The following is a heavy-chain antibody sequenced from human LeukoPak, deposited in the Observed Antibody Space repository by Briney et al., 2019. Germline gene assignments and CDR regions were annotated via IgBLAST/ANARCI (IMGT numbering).Heavy chain of an antibody. CDR3: ASVRRGFGESSKYYAYYYMGV. CDR2: INHSGST. V-gene: IGHV4-34*01. Sequence: SETLSLTCTVYGGSFSGYYWNWIRQPPGKGLEWIGEINHSGSTNYNPSLKSRVTISLDTSKNQFSLKLSSVTAADTAVYYCASVRRGFGESSKYYAYYYMGVWGKGTTVTISS. J-gene: IGHJ6*03. CDR1: GGSFSGYY. D-gene: IGHD3-10*01.